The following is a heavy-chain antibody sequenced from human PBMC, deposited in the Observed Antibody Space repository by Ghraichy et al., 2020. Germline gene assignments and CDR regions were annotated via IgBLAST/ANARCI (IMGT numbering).Heavy chain of an antibody. CDR1: GFRFNDFY. D-gene: IGHD3-3*01. V-gene: IGHV3-11*05. Sequence: SLNISCAASGFRFNDFYMSWFRQAPGKGLEWIAYISHSSTYKNYADSVKGRFTVSRDNFRDILYLQMDGLRAEDTAVYYCARDYFEDDSGHYWWWADFWGQGALVTVSS. J-gene: IGHJ4*02. CDR3: ARDYFEDDSGHYWWWADF. CDR2: ISHSSTYK.